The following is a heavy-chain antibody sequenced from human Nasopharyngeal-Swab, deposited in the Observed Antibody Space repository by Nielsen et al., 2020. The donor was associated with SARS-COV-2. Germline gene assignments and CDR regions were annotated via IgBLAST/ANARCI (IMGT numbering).Heavy chain of an antibody. CDR2: IDTDGAIT. D-gene: IGHD2-15*01. J-gene: IGHJ4*02. V-gene: IGHV3-74*01. CDR1: GFSFRTYW. Sequence: GESLKISCAASGFSFRTYWMHWVRQSPGEGLLWVSRIDTDGAITNYADSVKGRFTISRDNAKTTLYLQMNSLRADDTAVYYCARDVGGRDNYWGQGALVTVSS. CDR3: ARDVGGRDNY.